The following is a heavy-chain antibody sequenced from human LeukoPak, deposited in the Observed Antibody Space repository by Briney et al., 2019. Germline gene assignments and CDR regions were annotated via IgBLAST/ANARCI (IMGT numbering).Heavy chain of an antibody. CDR2: VLLSGRT. CDR3: AKEPDGIRFDP. Sequence: SETLSLTCAVYGQSVSGSRSYWAWIRQPPGKGLEWIGNVLLSGRTTYNPALESRVSISMDSSKNQLSLTLTSVTAADTAVYYCAKEPDGIRFDPWGQGTLVTVSS. D-gene: IGHD1-14*01. V-gene: IGHV4-34*12. CDR1: GQSVSGSRSY. J-gene: IGHJ5*02.